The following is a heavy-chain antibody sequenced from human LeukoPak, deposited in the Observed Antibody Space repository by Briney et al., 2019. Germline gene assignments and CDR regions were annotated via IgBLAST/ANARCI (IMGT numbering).Heavy chain of an antibody. Sequence: GSLRLSCAASGFTFSSYWMSWVRQAPGKGLEWVANIKQDGSEKYYVDSVKGRFTISRDNAKNSLYLQMNSLRAEDTAVYYCARTRRRAYYDFWSGYLDYWGQGTLVTVSS. CDR2: IKQDGSEK. J-gene: IGHJ4*02. D-gene: IGHD3-3*01. V-gene: IGHV3-7*01. CDR1: GFTFSSYW. CDR3: ARTRRRAYYDFWSGYLDY.